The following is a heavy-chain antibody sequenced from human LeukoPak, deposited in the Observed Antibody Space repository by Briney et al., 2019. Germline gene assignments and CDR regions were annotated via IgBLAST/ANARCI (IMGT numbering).Heavy chain of an antibody. D-gene: IGHD3-3*01. CDR2: INHNGNVN. CDR3: ARDDHDFWSGSPFFCGMDV. Sequence: GGSLRLSCAASGFTFSSYWMNWARQAPGKGLEWVASINHNGNVNYYVDSVKGRFTISRDNAKNSLYLQMSNLRAEDTAVYYCARDDHDFWSGSPFFCGMDVWGQGTTVTISS. V-gene: IGHV3-7*03. J-gene: IGHJ6*02. CDR1: GFTFSSYW.